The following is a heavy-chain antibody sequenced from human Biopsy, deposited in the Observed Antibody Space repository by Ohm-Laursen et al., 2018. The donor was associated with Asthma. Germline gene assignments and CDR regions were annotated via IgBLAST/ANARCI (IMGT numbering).Heavy chain of an antibody. CDR3: ARGSSSRLSQWELLVSGGKRAHSYYGMDV. Sequence: SDTLSLTWSVYGGSFSSNYWSWIRQTPGKGLEWLGETPHRGYTNYNPSLTTRLTLSVDTSKSQFSLRLTSVTAADTAVYYCARGSSSRLSQWELLVSGGKRAHSYYGMDVWGQGTTVTVSS. D-gene: IGHD1-26*01. CDR1: GGSFSSNY. V-gene: IGHV4-34*01. CDR2: TPHRGYT. J-gene: IGHJ6*02.